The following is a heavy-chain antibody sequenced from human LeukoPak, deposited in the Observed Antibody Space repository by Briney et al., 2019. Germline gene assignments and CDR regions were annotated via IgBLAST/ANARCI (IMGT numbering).Heavy chain of an antibody. V-gene: IGHV5-51*01. CDR2: IYPGDSDT. CDR1: GYSFTSYW. Sequence: GESLKISCKGSGYSFTSYWIGWVRQMPGKGLEWMGIIYPGDSDTRYSPSFQGQVTISADKSISTAYLQWSSLKASDTAMYYCARLVVVPAAIDYYYYMDVWGKGTTVTVSS. J-gene: IGHJ6*03. D-gene: IGHD2-2*02. CDR3: ARLVVVPAAIDYYYYMDV.